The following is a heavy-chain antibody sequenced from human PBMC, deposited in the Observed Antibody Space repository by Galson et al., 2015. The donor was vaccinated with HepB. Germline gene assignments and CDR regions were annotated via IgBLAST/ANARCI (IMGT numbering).Heavy chain of an antibody. Sequence: PALVKPTQTLTLTCTLSGFSLSTSGVGVGWIRQPPGKALEWLALIYWNDDKTYSPSLKSRLTITKDTSKNQVVLTMTNMDPVDTATYYCTRPRGYSGYYGMDVWGQGTTVTVSS. CDR2: IYWNDDK. J-gene: IGHJ6*02. V-gene: IGHV2-5*01. CDR3: TRPRGYSGYYGMDV. D-gene: IGHD5-12*01. CDR1: GFSLSTSGVG.